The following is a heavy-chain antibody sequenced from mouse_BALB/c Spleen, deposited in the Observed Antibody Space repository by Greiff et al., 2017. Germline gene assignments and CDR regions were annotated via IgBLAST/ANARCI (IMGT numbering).Heavy chain of an antibody. CDR3: ARGGGYDPAWFAY. CDR1: GLSLTSYG. V-gene: IGHV2-9*02. D-gene: IGHD2-2*01. J-gene: IGHJ3*01. CDR2: IWAGGST. Sequence: QVQLKESGPGLVAPSQSLSITCTVSGLSLTSYGVHWVRQPPGKGLEWLGVIWAGGSTNYNSALMSRLSISKDNSKSQVFLKMNSLQTDDTAMYYCARGGGYDPAWFAYWGQGTLVTVSA.